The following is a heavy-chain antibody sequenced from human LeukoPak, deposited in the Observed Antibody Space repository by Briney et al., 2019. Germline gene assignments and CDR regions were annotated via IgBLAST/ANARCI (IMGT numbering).Heavy chain of an antibody. D-gene: IGHD3-3*01. Sequence: PSQTLSLTCAVSGGSISSGGYSWSWIRQPPGKGLEWIGYIYHSGSTYYNPSLKSRVTISVDTSKNQFSLKLSSVTAADTAVYYCARLYYDFWSGYHDDYWGQGTLVTVSS. V-gene: IGHV4-30-2*05. CDR2: IYHSGST. J-gene: IGHJ4*02. CDR3: ARLYYDFWSGYHDDY. CDR1: GGSISSGGYS.